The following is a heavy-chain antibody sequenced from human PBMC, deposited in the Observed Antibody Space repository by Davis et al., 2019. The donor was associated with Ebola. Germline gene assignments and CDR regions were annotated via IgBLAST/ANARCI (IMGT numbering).Heavy chain of an antibody. CDR1: GGSFSGYY. V-gene: IGHV4-34*01. CDR3: SRGAYGSRSSSWFDP. J-gene: IGHJ5*02. Sequence: SETLSLTCAVYGGSFSGYYWSWIRQPPGKRLEWIGEINHSGSTNYNPSLKSRVIISVDTSKNQFSLKLRSVTAADTAVYYCSRGAYGSRSSSWFDPWGQGTLVTVSS. D-gene: IGHD3-10*01. CDR2: INHSGST.